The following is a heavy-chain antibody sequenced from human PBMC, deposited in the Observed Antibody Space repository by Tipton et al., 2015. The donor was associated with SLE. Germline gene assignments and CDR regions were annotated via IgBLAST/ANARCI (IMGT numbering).Heavy chain of an antibody. D-gene: IGHD5-18*01. CDR1: GASIGSGGYS. V-gene: IGHV4-30-2*01. CDR2: IFHSGIT. J-gene: IGHJ6*03. Sequence: TLSLTCAVSGASIGSGGYSWNWIRQPPGKGLQWIGYIFHSGITYYNPSLKSRVTMSVDRSKNQFSLRLTSVTAADTAVYYCAREAYSYGPGNYYYYYYMDVWGKGTTVTVSS. CDR3: AREAYSYGPGNYYYYYYMDV.